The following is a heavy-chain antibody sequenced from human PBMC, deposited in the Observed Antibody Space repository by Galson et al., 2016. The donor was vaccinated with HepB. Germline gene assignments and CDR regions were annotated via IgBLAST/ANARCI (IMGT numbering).Heavy chain of an antibody. CDR3: ARFNQLAAIDYYYGMDV. J-gene: IGHJ6*02. CDR2: INAYNGNT. D-gene: IGHD2-2*01. Sequence: SVKVSCKASGYTFNSYTISWVRQAPGQGLEWMGWINAYNGNTNYAQKLQGRVTMTTDTSTSTAYMELRSLRSDDTAVYYCARFNQLAAIDYYYGMDVWGQGTTVTVSS. V-gene: IGHV1-18*04. CDR1: GYTFNSYT.